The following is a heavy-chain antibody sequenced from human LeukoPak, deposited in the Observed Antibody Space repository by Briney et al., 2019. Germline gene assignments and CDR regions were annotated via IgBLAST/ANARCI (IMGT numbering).Heavy chain of an antibody. V-gene: IGHV1-24*01. D-gene: IGHD6-13*01. CDR2: FDPEDGGT. CDR3: AISGYYSSTFDP. CDR1: GYTLTELC. J-gene: IGHJ5*02. Sequence: ASVKVSCKVSGYTLTELCTHWVRQAPGKGLEWMGGFDPEDGGTIYAQKFQGRVTMTEDTSTDTAYMELSSLRSEDTAVYYCAISGYYSSTFDPWGQGTLVTVSS.